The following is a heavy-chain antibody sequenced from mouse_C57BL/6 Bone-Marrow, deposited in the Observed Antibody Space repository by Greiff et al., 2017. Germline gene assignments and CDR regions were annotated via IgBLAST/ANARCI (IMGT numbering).Heavy chain of an antibody. CDR2: INPSSGYT. D-gene: IGHD3-1*01. Sequence: QVQLQQSGAELARPGASVKMSCKASGYTFTSYTMHWVQQRPGQGLEWIGYINPSSGYTKYNQKFKDKATLTADKSSSTAYMQLSSLTSEDSAVYYCARTGALDDWGQGTTLTVSS. J-gene: IGHJ2*01. CDR3: ARTGALDD. CDR1: GYTFTSYT. V-gene: IGHV1-4*01.